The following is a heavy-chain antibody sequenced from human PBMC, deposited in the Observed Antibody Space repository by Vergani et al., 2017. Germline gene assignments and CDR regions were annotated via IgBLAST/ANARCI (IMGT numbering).Heavy chain of an antibody. V-gene: IGHV3-74*01. CDR1: GFTFSSYW. J-gene: IGHJ6*02. CDR3: ARVDGVDGGYGMDV. CDR2: INSDGSST. Sequence: EVQLVESGGGLVQPGGSLRLSCAASGFTFSSYWMHWVRQAPGKGLVWVSRINSDGSSTSYADSVKGRFTISRDNAKNTLYLQMNRLRAEDTAVYYCARVDGVDGGYGMDVWGQGTTVTVSS. D-gene: IGHD3-16*01.